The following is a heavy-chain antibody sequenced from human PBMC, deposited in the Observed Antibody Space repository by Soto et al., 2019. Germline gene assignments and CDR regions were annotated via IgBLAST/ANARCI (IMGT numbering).Heavy chain of an antibody. CDR1: AFSVSSNS. V-gene: IGHV3-53*01. CDR2: IHSDVTT. D-gene: IGHD6-13*01. CDR3: ARGLSSSWYNWFNP. J-gene: IGHJ5*02. Sequence: LSCAPCAFSVSSNSMKWVRHAQGNGLESVAVIHSDVTTYFAVSLTGRFVISAVTSKDTKYLLMKSLRTEDTAVHFCARGLSSSWYNWFNPWGRGTRVVVSS.